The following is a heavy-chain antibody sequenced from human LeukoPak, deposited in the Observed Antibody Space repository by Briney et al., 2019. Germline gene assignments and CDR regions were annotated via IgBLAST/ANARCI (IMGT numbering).Heavy chain of an antibody. Sequence: GGSLRLYCAASGFTFSSHAIGWVRPAPGQGLEWVAGIGGLGGSTYYAGSVKGRFTISRDNSQNTLYLHMNSLRADDTAVYYCARDPGVVAFHYFDYWGQGSLVTVSS. CDR3: ARDPGVVAFHYFDY. CDR1: GFTFSSHA. D-gene: IGHD3-3*01. J-gene: IGHJ4*02. CDR2: IGGLGGST. V-gene: IGHV3-23*01.